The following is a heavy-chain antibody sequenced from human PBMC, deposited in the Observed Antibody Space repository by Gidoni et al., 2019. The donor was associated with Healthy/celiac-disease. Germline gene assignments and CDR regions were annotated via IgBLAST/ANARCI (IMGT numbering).Heavy chain of an antibody. J-gene: IGHJ5*02. CDR2: IYPGDSDT. Sequence: EVQLVQSGAEVKKPGESLKISCKGSGYSCTSYWIGWVRQMPGKGLEWMGIIYPGDSDTRYSPSFQGQVTISADKSISTAYLQWSSLKASDTAMYYCARLRSSNTFPYNWFDPWGQGTLVTVSS. D-gene: IGHD6-13*01. CDR1: GYSCTSYW. CDR3: ARLRSSNTFPYNWFDP. V-gene: IGHV5-51*01.